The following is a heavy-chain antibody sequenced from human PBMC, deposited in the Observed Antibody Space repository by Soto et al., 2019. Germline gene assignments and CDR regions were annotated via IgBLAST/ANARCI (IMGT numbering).Heavy chain of an antibody. CDR3: ARGDYFDSSGYSFDF. CDR2: ISYDGNNK. D-gene: IGHD3-22*01. J-gene: IGHJ4*02. Sequence: QVQLVESGGGVVQPGRSLRLSCAASGFTFSSYAMHWVRQAPGKGLEWVAVISYDGNNKYYADSVKGQFTISRDNSKNTVYLQMQSLRAEDTALYYCARGDYFDSSGYSFDFWGQGTLVTVSS. V-gene: IGHV3-30-3*01. CDR1: GFTFSSYA.